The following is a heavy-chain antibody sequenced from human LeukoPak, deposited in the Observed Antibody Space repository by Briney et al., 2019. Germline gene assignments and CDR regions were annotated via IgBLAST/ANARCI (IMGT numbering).Heavy chain of an antibody. CDR3: ARSGGLWLLTYYFDY. J-gene: IGHJ4*02. CDR1: GGSISSSNYY. V-gene: IGHV4-39*07. D-gene: IGHD3-22*01. CDR2: IYYSGST. Sequence: PSETLSLTCTVSGGSISSSNYYWGWIRQPPGKGLEWIGSIYYSGSTYYSPSLKSRVTISVDTSKNQFSLKLSSVTAADTAVYFCARSGGLWLLTYYFDYWGQGTLVTVSS.